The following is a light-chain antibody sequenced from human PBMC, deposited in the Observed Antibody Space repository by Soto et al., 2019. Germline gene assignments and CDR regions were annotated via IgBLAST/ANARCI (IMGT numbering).Light chain of an antibody. V-gene: IGKV1-5*01. Sequence: IQMSQSPSTLSASVGDTVTITCRASQSISVSLAWYQQKPGKAPNLLIYDASTLQGGVPSRFSGSGSGTEFTLTVTSLQPEDFATYFCQPHNGYSERMFGQGTKVDIK. CDR3: QPHNGYSERM. CDR2: DAS. CDR1: QSISVS. J-gene: IGKJ1*01.